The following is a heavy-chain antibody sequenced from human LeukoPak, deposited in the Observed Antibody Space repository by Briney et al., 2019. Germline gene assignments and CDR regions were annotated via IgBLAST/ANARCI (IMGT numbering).Heavy chain of an antibody. CDR1: GYTFTGYY. CDR2: INPNSGGT. D-gene: IGHD1-26*01. J-gene: IGHJ3*02. CDR3: ANGKRDQGNAFDI. V-gene: IGHV1-2*02. Sequence: ASVKVSCKASGYTFTGYYMHWVRQAPGQGLEWMGWINPNSGGTNYGQKFQGRVTMTRDTSISTAYMELSRLISDDTAVYYCANGKRDQGNAFDIWGQGTMVTVSS.